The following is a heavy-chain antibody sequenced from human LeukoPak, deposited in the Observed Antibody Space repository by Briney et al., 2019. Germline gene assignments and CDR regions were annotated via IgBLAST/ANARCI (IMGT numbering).Heavy chain of an antibody. CDR1: GGSISSGGYY. CDR2: IYYSGST. V-gene: IGHV4-31*03. Sequence: PSETLSLTCTVSGGSISSGGYYWSWIRQPPGKGLEWIGYIYYSGSTYYNPSLKSRVTISVDTSKNQFSLKLSSVTAADTAVYYCASYVDIVATIPGWFDPWGQGTLVTVSS. CDR3: ASYVDIVATIPGWFDP. J-gene: IGHJ5*02. D-gene: IGHD5-12*01.